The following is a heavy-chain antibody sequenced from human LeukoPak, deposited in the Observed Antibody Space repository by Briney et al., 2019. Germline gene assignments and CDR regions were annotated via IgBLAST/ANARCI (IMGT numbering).Heavy chain of an antibody. CDR3: ARGALGYCSGGSCYSPTYYYYGMDV. Sequence: PSETLSLTCTVSGGSISSSSYYWGRIRQPPGKGLEWIGSIYYSGSTYYNPSLKSRVTISVDTSKNQFSLKLSSVTAADTAVYYCARGALGYCSGGSCYSPTYYYYGMDVWGKGTTVTVSS. CDR1: GGSISSSSYY. CDR2: IYYSGST. J-gene: IGHJ6*04. D-gene: IGHD2-15*01. V-gene: IGHV4-39*01.